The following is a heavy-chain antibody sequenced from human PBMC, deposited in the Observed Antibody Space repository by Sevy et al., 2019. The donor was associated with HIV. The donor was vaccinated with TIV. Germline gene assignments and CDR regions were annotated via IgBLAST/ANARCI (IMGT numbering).Heavy chain of an antibody. Sequence: GGSLRLSCAASGFTFSSYAMHWVRQAPGKGLEWVAVISYDGSNKYYADSVKGRFTISRDNSKNTLYLQMNSLRAEDTAVYYSAKDPIAAAGTFYFDYWGQGTLVTVSS. CDR3: AKDPIAAAGTFYFDY. CDR1: GFTFSSYA. D-gene: IGHD6-13*01. CDR2: ISYDGSNK. V-gene: IGHV3-30-3*01. J-gene: IGHJ4*02.